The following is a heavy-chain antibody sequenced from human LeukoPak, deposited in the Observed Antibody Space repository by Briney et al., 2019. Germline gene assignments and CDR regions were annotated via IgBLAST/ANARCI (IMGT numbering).Heavy chain of an antibody. J-gene: IGHJ4*02. CDR3: ARGGSAWDNPFDY. Sequence: ASEKVSCKASGYTFTGYYIHWVRQAPGQGLEWMGWINPTSGGTKYAQKFQGRVTMTRDTSISTAYMELSRLRADDTAVFYCARGGSAWDNPFDYWGQGTLVTVSS. CDR1: GYTFTGYY. CDR2: INPTSGGT. V-gene: IGHV1-2*02. D-gene: IGHD6-19*01.